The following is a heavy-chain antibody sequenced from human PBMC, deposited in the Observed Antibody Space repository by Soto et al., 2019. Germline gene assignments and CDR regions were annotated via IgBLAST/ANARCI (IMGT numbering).Heavy chain of an antibody. J-gene: IGHJ5*02. Sequence: GGSLRLSCAASGFTFSSYAMHWVRQAPGKGLEYVSAISSNGGSTYYANSVKGRFTISRDNSKNTLYLQMGSLRAEDMAVYYCASSLKIGWFDPWGQGTLVTVS. D-gene: IGHD3-16*01. CDR3: ASSLKIGWFDP. CDR2: ISSNGGST. CDR1: GFTFSSYA. V-gene: IGHV3-64*01.